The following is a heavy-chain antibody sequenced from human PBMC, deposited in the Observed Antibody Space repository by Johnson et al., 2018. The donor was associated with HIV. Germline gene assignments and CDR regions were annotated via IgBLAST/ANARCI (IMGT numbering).Heavy chain of an antibody. CDR3: AKEKDYGAFDI. V-gene: IGHV3-30*02. J-gene: IGHJ3*02. D-gene: IGHD3-16*01. CDR1: GFIFSTYG. CDR2: IRYDGSNE. Sequence: VQLVESGGGVVQPGRSLRLSCAASGFIFSTYGMHWVRQAPGKGLEWLAFIRYDGSNEYYVDSVKGRFTISRDNSKNTLYLQMNSLRAEDTAMYYCAKEKDYGAFDIWGQGTMVTVSS.